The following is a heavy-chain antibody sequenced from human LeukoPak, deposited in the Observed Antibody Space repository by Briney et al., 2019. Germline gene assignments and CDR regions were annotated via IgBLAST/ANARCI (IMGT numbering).Heavy chain of an antibody. Sequence: ASVKVSCKASGYTFTSYGISWVRQAPGQGLECMGWISAYNGNTNYAQKLQGRVTMTTDTSTSTAYMELRSLRSDDTAVYYCARDGQWLSPFPVDYWGQGTLVTVSS. CDR1: GYTFTSYG. J-gene: IGHJ4*02. D-gene: IGHD6-19*01. CDR2: ISAYNGNT. V-gene: IGHV1-18*01. CDR3: ARDGQWLSPFPVDY.